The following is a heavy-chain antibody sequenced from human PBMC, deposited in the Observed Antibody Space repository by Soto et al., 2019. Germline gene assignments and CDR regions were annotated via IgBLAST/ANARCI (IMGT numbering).Heavy chain of an antibody. Sequence: NPWETLSLTCAVSGYSISSGYYWGWIRQPPGKGLEWIGSIYHSGSTYYNPSLKSRVTISVDTSKNQFSLKLSSVTAADTAVYYCASVTYSGSYYGGLDYWGQGTLVTVSS. V-gene: IGHV4-38-2*01. CDR1: GYSISSGYY. J-gene: IGHJ4*02. CDR2: IYHSGST. CDR3: ASVTYSGSYYGGLDY. D-gene: IGHD1-26*01.